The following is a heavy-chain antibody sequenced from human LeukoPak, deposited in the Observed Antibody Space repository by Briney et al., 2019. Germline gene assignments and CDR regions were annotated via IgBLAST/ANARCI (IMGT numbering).Heavy chain of an antibody. CDR3: ASISPYYYDSSGRSSYYYYGMDV. Sequence: GASVKVSCKASGYTFTSYYMHWVRQAPGQGLEWMGIINPSGGSTSYAQKFQGRVTMTRDTSTSTVYMELSSLRSEDTAVYYCASISPYYYDSSGRSSYYYYGMDVWGQGTTVTVSS. D-gene: IGHD3-22*01. CDR1: GYTFTSYY. V-gene: IGHV1-46*01. J-gene: IGHJ6*02. CDR2: INPSGGST.